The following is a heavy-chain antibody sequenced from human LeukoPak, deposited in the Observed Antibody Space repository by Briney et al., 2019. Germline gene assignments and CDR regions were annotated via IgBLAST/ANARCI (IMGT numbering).Heavy chain of an antibody. Sequence: GGSLRLPCAVSGFTFDDYGMSWVRQAPGKGLEWGSGINWNGGSTGYADSVKGRFTICRDNDKNSLYLQMTSLRAEDTALYYCARDGVSSGVTPAFDIWGQGTMVTVSS. CDR2: INWNGGST. J-gene: IGHJ3*02. CDR3: ARDGVSSGVTPAFDI. D-gene: IGHD3-22*01. CDR1: GFTFDDYG. V-gene: IGHV3-20*04.